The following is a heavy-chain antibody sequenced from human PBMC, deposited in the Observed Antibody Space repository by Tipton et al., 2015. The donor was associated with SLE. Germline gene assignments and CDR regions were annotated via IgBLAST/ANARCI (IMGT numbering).Heavy chain of an antibody. D-gene: IGHD3-22*01. CDR3: ARDRYYYELDAFDI. CDR2: IIPIFGTA. V-gene: IGHV1-69*06. J-gene: IGHJ3*02. Sequence: QVQLVQSGAEVKKPGSSVKVSCKASGGTFSSYAISWVRQAPGQGLEWMGGIIPIFGTANYAQKLQGRVTMTTDTSTSTAYMELRSLRSDDTAVYYCARDRYYYELDAFDIWGQGTMVTVSS. CDR1: GGTFSSYA.